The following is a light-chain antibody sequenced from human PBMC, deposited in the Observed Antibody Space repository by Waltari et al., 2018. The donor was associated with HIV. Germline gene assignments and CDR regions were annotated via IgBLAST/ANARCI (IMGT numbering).Light chain of an antibody. CDR1: QSVSSSY. CDR3: QQYGHSLTRT. V-gene: IGKV3-20*01. CDR2: GAS. Sequence: EIVLTQSPGTLSLSPGERATLSCRASQSVSSSYLAWYQQKPGQAPRLLIYGASSRATGIPDRFSGGGSGTDFTLTISRLEPEDFAVYYCQQYGHSLTRTFGQGTKVEIK. J-gene: IGKJ1*01.